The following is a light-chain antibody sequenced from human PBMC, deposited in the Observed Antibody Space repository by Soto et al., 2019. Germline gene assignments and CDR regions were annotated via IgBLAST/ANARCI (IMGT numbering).Light chain of an antibody. J-gene: IGKJ4*01. V-gene: IGKV3-15*01. CDR1: QNVYNN. CDR2: DAS. Sequence: EIVMTQSPATLSVSPGEGATLSCKASQNVYNNFALYQQRPGQLPRLLIYDASTRATGISARFSGSGYGTEFTLTISSLQSEDFAVYFCQQCRNWPLTFGGGTKVDIK. CDR3: QQCRNWPLT.